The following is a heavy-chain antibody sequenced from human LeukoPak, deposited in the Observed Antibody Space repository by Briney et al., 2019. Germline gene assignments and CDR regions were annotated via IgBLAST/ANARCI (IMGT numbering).Heavy chain of an antibody. CDR1: GFTFSGYG. J-gene: IGHJ6*04. D-gene: IGHD3-10*02. V-gene: IGHV3-21*01. Sequence: PGGSLRLSCAASGFTFSGYGMNWVRQAPGKGLEWVSSISSSSGYIYYADSVKGRFTISRDNAKNSLYLQMNSLRAEDTAMYYCAELGITMIGGVWGKGTTVTISS. CDR3: AELGITMIGGV. CDR2: ISSSSGYI.